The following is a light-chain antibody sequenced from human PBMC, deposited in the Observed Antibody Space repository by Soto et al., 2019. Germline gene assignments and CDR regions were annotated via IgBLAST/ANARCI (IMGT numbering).Light chain of an antibody. V-gene: IGLV1-47*02. CDR2: TND. CDR3: AVWDDSLSAYV. J-gene: IGLJ1*01. Sequence: QSLLTHPPSSSGTPGQRVTISCSGSSSNIGINYVYWYQQRPGTAPKLLIYTNDQRPSGVPDRFSGSKSGTSASLAISGLRSEDEGDYYCAVWDDSLSAYVFGTGTKVTVL. CDR1: SSNIGINY.